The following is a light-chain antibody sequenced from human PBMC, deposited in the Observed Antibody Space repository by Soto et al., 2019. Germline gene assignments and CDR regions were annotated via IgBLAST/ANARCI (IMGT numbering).Light chain of an antibody. CDR1: QSISNSY. Sequence: EIVLTQSPGTLSLSPGERATLSCRASQSISNSYLAWYQQKPGQPPRLLIHGTSTRATGIPARFSGSGYGTEFTLTISSLQSEDFAVYYCQQCDVWPRTFGQGTKVDI. V-gene: IGKV3-15*01. J-gene: IGKJ1*01. CDR3: QQCDVWPRT. CDR2: GTS.